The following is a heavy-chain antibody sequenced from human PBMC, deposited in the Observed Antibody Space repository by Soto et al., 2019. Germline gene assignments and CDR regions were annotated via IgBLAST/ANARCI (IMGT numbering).Heavy chain of an antibody. V-gene: IGHV3-15*01. CDR2: IKSKTDGGTT. Sequence: EVQLVESGGGLVKPGGSLRLSCAASGFTFSNAWMSWVRQAPGKGLEWVGRIKSKTDGGTTDYAAPVKGRFTISRDDSKNTLYLQINSLKTEDTAVYYCTTGRDTAMVTKGLADFDIWGQGTMVTVSS. CDR1: GFTFSNAW. J-gene: IGHJ3*02. D-gene: IGHD5-18*01. CDR3: TTGRDTAMVTKGLADFDI.